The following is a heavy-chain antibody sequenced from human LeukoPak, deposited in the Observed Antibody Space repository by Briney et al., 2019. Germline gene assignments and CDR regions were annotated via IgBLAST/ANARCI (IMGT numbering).Heavy chain of an antibody. CDR1: GFTFSSYW. Sequence: GGSLRLSCTSSGFTFSSYWMSWVRQAPGKGPEWVAHIKENGNEQYYADSVKGRFTISRDNAKKSLCLQMNSLRAEDTAVYYCARGPGDFDASDIWGQGTMVTVSS. D-gene: IGHD1-14*01. J-gene: IGHJ3*02. CDR3: ARGPGDFDASDI. CDR2: IKENGNEQ. V-gene: IGHV3-7*01.